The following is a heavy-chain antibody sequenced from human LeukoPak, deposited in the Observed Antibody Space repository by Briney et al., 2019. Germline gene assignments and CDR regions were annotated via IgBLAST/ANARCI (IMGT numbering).Heavy chain of an antibody. V-gene: IGHV4-34*01. D-gene: IGHD5-18*01. CDR2: IDHSGDT. Sequence: KTSETLSLTCAVSNGSFSLYYWAWIRQPPGKGLEWIGEIDHSGDTNYNPSLQSRLTMSVDTSKKQSSLRLNSVTAADTAVYFCARGPPNGYSYGPFEYWGQGVLVTVSS. J-gene: IGHJ4*02. CDR3: ARGPPNGYSYGPFEY. CDR1: NGSFSLYY.